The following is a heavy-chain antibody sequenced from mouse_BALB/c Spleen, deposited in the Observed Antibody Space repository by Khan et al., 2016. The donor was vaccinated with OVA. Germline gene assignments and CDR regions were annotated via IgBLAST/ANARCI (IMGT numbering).Heavy chain of an antibody. CDR2: IYFSGTI. Sequence: EVQLQESGPDLVKPSQSLSLTCTVTGYSITSGYSWHWIRQFPGNKLEWMGYIYFSGTINYNPSLKSRIPITRDTSKNQSFLQLNTVTTEDTATDDCARDGYYMDYWGQGTSVTVSS. V-gene: IGHV3-1*02. CDR1: GYSITSGYS. J-gene: IGHJ4*01. CDR3: ARDGYYMDY. D-gene: IGHD2-3*01.